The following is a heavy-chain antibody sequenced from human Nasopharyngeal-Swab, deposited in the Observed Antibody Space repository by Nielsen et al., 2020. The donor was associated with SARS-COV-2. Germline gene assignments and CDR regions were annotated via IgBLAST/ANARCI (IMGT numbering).Heavy chain of an antibody. D-gene: IGHD3-16*02. Sequence: VREAPGKGLEWVSYISSSSSTIYYADSVKGRFTISRDNAKNSLYLEMNSLRAEDTAVYYCARLSGEYYYYYGMDVWGQGTTVTGLL. CDR3: ARLSGEYYYYYGMDV. CDR2: ISSSSSTI. V-gene: IGHV3-48*04. J-gene: IGHJ6*02.